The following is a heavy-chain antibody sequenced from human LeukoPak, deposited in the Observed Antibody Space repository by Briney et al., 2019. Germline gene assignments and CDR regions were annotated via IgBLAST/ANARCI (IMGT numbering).Heavy chain of an antibody. CDR3: ASGEWIVGYFQH. CDR2: IYYSGST. Sequence: SETLSLTCTVSGDSISTSTYYWGWIRQPPGKGLEWIGIIYYSGSTSYTPSLKSRVTISVDTSKNQFSLKLSSVTAADTAVYYCASGEWIVGYFQHWGQGTLVTVSS. V-gene: IGHV4-39*07. J-gene: IGHJ1*01. D-gene: IGHD2-15*01. CDR1: GDSISTSTYY.